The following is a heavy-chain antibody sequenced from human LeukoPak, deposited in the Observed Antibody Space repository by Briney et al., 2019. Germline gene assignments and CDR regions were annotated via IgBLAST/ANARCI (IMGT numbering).Heavy chain of an antibody. J-gene: IGHJ5*02. CDR2: IKQDGSEK. CDR1: GFTFSSYW. CDR3: ARLLLWFGVNWFDP. D-gene: IGHD3-10*01. V-gene: IGHV3-7*01. Sequence: GGSLRLSCAASGFTFSSYWMSWVRQAPGKGLDWVANIKQDGSEKYYVDSVKGRFTISRDNAKNSLYLQMNSLRAEDTAVYYCARLLLWFGVNWFDPWGQGTLVTVSS.